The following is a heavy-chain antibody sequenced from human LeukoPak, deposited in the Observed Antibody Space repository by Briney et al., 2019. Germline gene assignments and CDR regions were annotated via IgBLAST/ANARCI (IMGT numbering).Heavy chain of an antibody. Sequence: SVKVSCKTSGGTFSSDIISWVRQAPGQGLEWMGEIIPIFSTTNYAQKFQGRVTITADKSTSTAYMELSRLRSDDTAVYYCARDRGVRFLEWYTRVFDYWGQGTLVTVSS. CDR1: GGTFSSDI. J-gene: IGHJ4*02. CDR2: IIPIFSTT. CDR3: ARDRGVRFLEWYTRVFDY. D-gene: IGHD3-3*01. V-gene: IGHV1-69*06.